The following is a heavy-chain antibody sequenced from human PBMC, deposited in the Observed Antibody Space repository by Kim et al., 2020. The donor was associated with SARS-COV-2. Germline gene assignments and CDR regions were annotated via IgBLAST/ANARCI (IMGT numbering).Heavy chain of an antibody. Sequence: SETLSLTCTVSGGSISSYYWSWIRQPPGKGLEWIGYIYYSGSTNYNPSLKSRVTISVDTSKNQFSLKLSSVTAADTAVYYCARDLGDGSGSSDPNYYYYYGMDVWGQGTTVTVSS. V-gene: IGHV4-59*01. D-gene: IGHD3-10*01. CDR2: IYYSGST. CDR1: GGSISSYY. J-gene: IGHJ6*02. CDR3: ARDLGDGSGSSDPNYYYYYGMDV.